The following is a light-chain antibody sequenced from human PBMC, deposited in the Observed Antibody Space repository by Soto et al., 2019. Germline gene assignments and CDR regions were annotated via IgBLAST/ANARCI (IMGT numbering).Light chain of an antibody. CDR1: TSDVGGYKY. J-gene: IGLJ1*01. V-gene: IGLV2-14*01. CDR2: VVS. CDR3: CSSTSSDTPYV. Sequence: QSALTQPASVSGSPGQSITISCTGTTSDVGGYKYVSWYQQHPDKAPKLMIYVVSNRPSGVSNRFSGSKSGNTASLTISGLQAEDEAVYYCCSSTSSDTPYVFGTGTKVTVL.